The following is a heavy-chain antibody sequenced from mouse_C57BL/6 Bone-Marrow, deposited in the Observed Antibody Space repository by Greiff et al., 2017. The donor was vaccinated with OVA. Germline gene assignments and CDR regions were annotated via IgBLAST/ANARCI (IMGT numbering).Heavy chain of an antibody. V-gene: IGHV1-7*01. CDR2: INPSSGYT. Sequence: QVQLQQSGAELAKPGASVKLSCKASGYTFTSYWMHWVKQRPGQGLEWIGYINPSSGYTKYNQKFKDKATLTADKSSSTAYMQLSSLTSEDSAVYYCARWGYDYDEDFDYWGQGTTLTVSS. J-gene: IGHJ2*01. CDR1: GYTFTSYW. CDR3: ARWGYDYDEDFDY. D-gene: IGHD2-4*01.